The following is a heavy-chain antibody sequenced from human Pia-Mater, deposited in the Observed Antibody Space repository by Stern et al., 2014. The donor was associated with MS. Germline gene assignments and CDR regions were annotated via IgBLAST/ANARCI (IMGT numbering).Heavy chain of an antibody. CDR2: IYPGDSET. CDR1: GFKFSIYW. J-gene: IGHJ4*02. V-gene: IGHV5-51*01. D-gene: IGHD1-14*01. Sequence: QLVQSGAELIRPGESLKISCKGSGFKFSIYWIAWVRQMPGKGLEWMGIIYPGDSETRYSPSFQGQVTMSADMSTSTAYLQWSSLNASDTAMYFCARQTTAWASDVWGQGTLVTVSS. CDR3: ARQTTAWASDV.